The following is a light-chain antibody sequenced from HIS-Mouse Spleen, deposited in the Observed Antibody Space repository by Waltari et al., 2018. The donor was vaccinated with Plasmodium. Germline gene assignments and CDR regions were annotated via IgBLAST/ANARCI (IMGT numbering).Light chain of an antibody. CDR2: QDS. CDR3: QAWDSSTVV. Sequence: SYELTQPPSVSVSPGQTASITCSGDKLGDKYACWYQQKPGQSPVLVIYQDSKRPSRSPERFAGTNSGNTATLTSGGTQAMDEADYYCQAWDSSTVVFGGGTKLTVL. CDR1: KLGDKY. V-gene: IGLV3-1*01. J-gene: IGLJ2*01.